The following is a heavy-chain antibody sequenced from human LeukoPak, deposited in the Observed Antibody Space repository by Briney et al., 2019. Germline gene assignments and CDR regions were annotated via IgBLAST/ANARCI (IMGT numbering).Heavy chain of an antibody. CDR1: GGSISSSSYY. Sequence: SETLSLTCTVSGGSISSSSYYWGWIRQPPGKGLEWIGSIYYSGSTYYNPSLKSRVTISVDKSKNQFSLKLSSVTAADTAVYYCARDPGIAAAGGSFDYWGQGTLVTVSS. D-gene: IGHD6-13*01. J-gene: IGHJ4*02. CDR2: IYYSGST. V-gene: IGHV4-39*07. CDR3: ARDPGIAAAGGSFDY.